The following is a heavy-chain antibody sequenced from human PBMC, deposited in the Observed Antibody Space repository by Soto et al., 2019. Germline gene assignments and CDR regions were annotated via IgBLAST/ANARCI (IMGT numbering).Heavy chain of an antibody. CDR1: GGSISSSTYY. D-gene: IGHD6-6*01. V-gene: IGHV4-39*01. Sequence: QLQLQESGPGLVKPSETLSLTCTVSGGSISSSTYYWGWIRQPPGKGLEWIGSIYYSGSTYYNPSLKSRVTISVDTSKNQFLLKLSSVAAADTAVYYCARLAVEKYSSSFGRPAGGLDIWGQGTMVTVSS. CDR3: ARLAVEKYSSSFGRPAGGLDI. CDR2: IYYSGST. J-gene: IGHJ3*02.